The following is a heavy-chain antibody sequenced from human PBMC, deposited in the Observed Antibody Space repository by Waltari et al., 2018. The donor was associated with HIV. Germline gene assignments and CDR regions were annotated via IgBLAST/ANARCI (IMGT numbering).Heavy chain of an antibody. D-gene: IGHD5-18*01. CDR2: IYSIGTT. V-gene: IGHV4-39*01. J-gene: IGHJ3*02. CDR3: ARHSFYGIQLWLTKFPQNAFDI. Sequence: QLQLQESGPGLVKPSETLSLTCPVSGGSIGSTTYSWGWIRQPPGKGLQWIGSIYSIGTTFYNPSLRGRVTISVETSKNQFSLRLNSVTAADTAGYYCARHSFYGIQLWLTKFPQNAFDIWGQGTMVTVSS. CDR1: GGSIGSTTYS.